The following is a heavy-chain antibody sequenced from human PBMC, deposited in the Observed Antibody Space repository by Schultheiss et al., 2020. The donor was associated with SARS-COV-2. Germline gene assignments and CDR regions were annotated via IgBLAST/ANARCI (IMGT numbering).Heavy chain of an antibody. CDR1: GFTFSSYA. CDR2: ISGSGGST. CDR3: AKWLALGFRGMDV. Sequence: SCAASGFTFSSYAMSWVRQAPGKGLEWVSAISGSGGSTYYADSVKGRFTISRDNSKNTLYLQMNSLRAEDTAVYYCAKWLALGFRGMDVWGQGTTVTVSS. D-gene: IGHD5-12*01. J-gene: IGHJ6*02. V-gene: IGHV3-23*01.